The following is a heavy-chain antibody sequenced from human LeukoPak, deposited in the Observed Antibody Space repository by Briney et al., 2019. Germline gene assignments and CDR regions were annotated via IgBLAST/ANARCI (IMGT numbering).Heavy chain of an antibody. V-gene: IGHV4-59*01. J-gene: IGHJ3*02. D-gene: IGHD3-10*01. CDR2: IYYSGSS. Sequence: PSETLSLTCTVSGVSISGYYWSWIRQPPGKGLEWIGYIYYSGSSNYNPSLKSRVTISVDTSKNQFALNLTSVTAADTAVYYCARDLAIFYYGSGSYSGAFDIWGQGTMVTVSS. CDR3: ARDLAIFYYGSGSYSGAFDI. CDR1: GVSISGYY.